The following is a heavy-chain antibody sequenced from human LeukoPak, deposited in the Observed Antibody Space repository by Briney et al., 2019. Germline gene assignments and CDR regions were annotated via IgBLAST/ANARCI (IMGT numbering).Heavy chain of an antibody. D-gene: IGHD3-9*01. CDR1: GGSISSYY. CDR2: IYTSGST. J-gene: IGHJ4*02. Sequence: SETLSLTCTVSGGSISSYYWSWIRQPAGKGLEWIGRIYTSGSTNYNPSLKSRVTMSVDTSKNQFSLKLSSVTAADTAVYYCARSPKGRDDILTEPFDYWGQGTLVTVSS. CDR3: ARSPKGRDDILTEPFDY. V-gene: IGHV4-4*07.